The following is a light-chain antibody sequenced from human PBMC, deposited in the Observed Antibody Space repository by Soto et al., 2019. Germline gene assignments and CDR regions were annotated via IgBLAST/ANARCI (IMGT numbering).Light chain of an antibody. CDR1: QDIGNT. CDR3: QQYHLYPLT. Sequence: DIQVTQSPPSLSASVGDSVTLSCRASQDIGNTLAWYQQKPGKTPKLLIYDASSMHSGVPSKFSGSGSGTEFTLTINSLQSEDFATYYCQQYHLYPLTFGGGTKVEIK. CDR2: DAS. J-gene: IGKJ4*01. V-gene: IGKV1-16*02.